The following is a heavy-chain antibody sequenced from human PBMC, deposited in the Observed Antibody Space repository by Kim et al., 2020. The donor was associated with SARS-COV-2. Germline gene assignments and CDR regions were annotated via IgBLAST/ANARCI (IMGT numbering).Heavy chain of an antibody. V-gene: IGHV1-46*01. CDR3: AREYGSGGYFDY. J-gene: IGHJ4*02. D-gene: IGHD3-10*01. Sequence: YAPKFQGRVTMNTDPSTSTVYMELSSLGSGEPAVYYCAREYGSGGYFDYWGQGTLVTVSS.